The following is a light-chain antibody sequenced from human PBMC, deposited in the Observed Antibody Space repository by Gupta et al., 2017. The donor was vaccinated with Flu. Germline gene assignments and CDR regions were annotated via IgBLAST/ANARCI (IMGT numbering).Light chain of an antibody. Sequence: AIRMTQSPSSFSASTGDRVTITCRASQGISSYLAWYQQKPGKAPKLLIYAASTLQSGVPSRFSGRGSGTDFTLTISCLQSEDFATYYCLQYDSYPLTFGGGTKVEIK. CDR1: QGISSY. J-gene: IGKJ4*01. CDR3: LQYDSYPLT. CDR2: AAS. V-gene: IGKV1-8*01.